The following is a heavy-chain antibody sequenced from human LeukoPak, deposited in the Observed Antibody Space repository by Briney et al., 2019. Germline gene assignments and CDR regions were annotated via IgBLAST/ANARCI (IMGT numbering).Heavy chain of an antibody. D-gene: IGHD2-2*03. CDR2: IYYSGST. V-gene: IGHV4-31*03. CDR1: GGSISSGGYY. CDR3: ARDRRGYCSSTSCLNWFDP. J-gene: IGHJ5*02. Sequence: SQTPSLTCTVSGGSISSGGYYWSWIRQHPGKGLEWIGYIYYSGSTYYNPSLKSRVTISVDTSKNQFSLKLSSVTAADTAVYYCARDRRGYCSSTSCLNWFDPWGQGTLVTVSS.